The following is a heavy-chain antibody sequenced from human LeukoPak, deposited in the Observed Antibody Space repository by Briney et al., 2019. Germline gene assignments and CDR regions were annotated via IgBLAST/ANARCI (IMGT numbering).Heavy chain of an antibody. Sequence: GGSLRLSCAASGFTFSSYSMNWVRQAPGKGLEWVSSISSSSSYIYYADSVKGRFTISRDNAKNSLYLQMNSLRAEDTAVYYCARDRRLYYGILTAAYFDYWGQGTLVTVSS. CDR3: ARDRRLYYGILTAAYFDY. CDR1: GFTFSSYS. D-gene: IGHD3-9*01. J-gene: IGHJ4*02. V-gene: IGHV3-21*01. CDR2: ISSSSSYI.